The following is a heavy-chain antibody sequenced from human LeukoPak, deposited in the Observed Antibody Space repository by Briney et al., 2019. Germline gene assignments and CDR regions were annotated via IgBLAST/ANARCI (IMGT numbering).Heavy chain of an antibody. CDR2: IYYSGST. Sequence: PSETLSLTCTVSGGSISSYYWSWVRQPPGKGLEWIGYIYYSGSTNYNPSLKSRVTISVDTSKNQFSLKLSSVTAADTAVYYCARVEGTGANWFDPWGQGTLVTVSS. V-gene: IGHV4-59*08. CDR3: ARVEGTGANWFDP. CDR1: GGSISSYY. J-gene: IGHJ5*02. D-gene: IGHD6-13*01.